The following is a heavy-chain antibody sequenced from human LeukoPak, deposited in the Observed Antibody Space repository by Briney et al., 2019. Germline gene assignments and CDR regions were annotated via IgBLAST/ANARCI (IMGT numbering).Heavy chain of an antibody. V-gene: IGHV3-66*01. CDR1: GFTVSSNY. D-gene: IGHD3-3*01. Sequence: GGSLRLSCAASGFTVSSNYMSWVRQAPGKGLEWVSVIYSGGSTYYADSVKGRFTISRDNSKNTLYLQMNSLRAEDTAVYYCARGAIFGVVIIRDWFDPWGQGTLVTVSS. CDR2: IYSGGST. CDR3: ARGAIFGVVIIRDWFDP. J-gene: IGHJ5*02.